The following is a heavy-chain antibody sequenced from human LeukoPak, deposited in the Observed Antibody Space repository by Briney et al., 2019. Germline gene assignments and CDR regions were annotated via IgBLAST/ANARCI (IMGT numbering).Heavy chain of an antibody. J-gene: IGHJ6*02. D-gene: IGHD6-13*01. CDR3: ASHIAAAGTDYGMDV. CDR2: IYYSGST. V-gene: IGHV4-31*03. CDR1: GGSISSGGYY. Sequence: PSETLSFTCTVSGGSISSGGYYWSWIRQHPGKGLEWIGYIYYSGSTYYNPSLKSRVTISVDTSKNQFSLKLSSVTAADTAVYYCASHIAAAGTDYGMDVWGQGTTVTVSS.